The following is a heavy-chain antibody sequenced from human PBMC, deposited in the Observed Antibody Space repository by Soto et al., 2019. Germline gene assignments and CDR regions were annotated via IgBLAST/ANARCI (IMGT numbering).Heavy chain of an antibody. D-gene: IGHD4-4*01. V-gene: IGHV4-34*01. J-gene: IGHJ5*02. Sequence: SETLSLTCAVNGGSFSDFYWNWIRQSPGKGLEWIGEINHSGDTNYNPSLKSRVTISADTSKNQFSLQLNSVTATDTAVYYCAQRTLTNWFDPWGQGTPVTVS. CDR2: INHSGDT. CDR1: GGSFSDFY. CDR3: AQRTLTNWFDP.